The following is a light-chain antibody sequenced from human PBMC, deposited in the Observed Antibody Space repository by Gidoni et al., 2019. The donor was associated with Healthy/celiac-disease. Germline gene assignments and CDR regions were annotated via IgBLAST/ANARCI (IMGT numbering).Light chain of an antibody. CDR3: SSYTSSSTLYV. CDR1: SSTVGRYNY. Sequence: QSALTQPASVSGSPGQSTTISCTGTSSTVGRYNYVSWYRQHPGKAPKLMVYEVSNRPSGVSNRVSGSKSGNTASLTISGLQAEDEADYYCSSYTSSSTLYVFGTGTKVTVL. J-gene: IGLJ1*01. V-gene: IGLV2-14*01. CDR2: EVS.